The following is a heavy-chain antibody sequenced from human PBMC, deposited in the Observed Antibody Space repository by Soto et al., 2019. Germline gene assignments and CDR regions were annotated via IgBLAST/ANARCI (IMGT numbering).Heavy chain of an antibody. D-gene: IGHD6-13*01. Sequence: GGSVRLSXAASGFTFSSYDMHWVRQATGKGLEWVSAIGTAGDPYYPGSVKGRFTISRDNAKNSLYLQMNSLRAEDTALYYCAKDKAIGAAAGPDAFDIWGQGTMVTVSS. CDR3: AKDKAIGAAAGPDAFDI. CDR2: IGTAGDP. CDR1: GFTFSSYD. V-gene: IGHV3-13*05. J-gene: IGHJ3*02.